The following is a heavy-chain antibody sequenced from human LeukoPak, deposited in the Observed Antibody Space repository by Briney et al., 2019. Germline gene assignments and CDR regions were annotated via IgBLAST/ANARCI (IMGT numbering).Heavy chain of an antibody. CDR2: ISGSGGST. Sequence: PGGSLRLSCAASGFTFSSYSMNWVRQAPGKGLEWVSSISGSGGSTDYADSVKGRFTISRDNSKKTLYLQMNSLRAEDTAVYYCARASDYDSGGYYIGGTFDYWGQGTLVTVSS. D-gene: IGHD3-22*01. CDR1: GFTFSSYS. J-gene: IGHJ4*02. V-gene: IGHV3-23*01. CDR3: ARASDYDSGGYYIGGTFDY.